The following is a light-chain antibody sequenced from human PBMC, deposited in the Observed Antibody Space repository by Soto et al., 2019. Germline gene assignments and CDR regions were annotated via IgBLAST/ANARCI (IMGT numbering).Light chain of an antibody. Sequence: DIVITHSPDSLGVSLGERATINCRSSQSVLYSSNNKNYLSWYQQKKGKTPKMLIYWASTRESGVPDRFSGSGSGTDCTLTLSRLQAEDVAVYYCQQYYSTPLTFGGGTKVDIK. J-gene: IGKJ4*01. CDR2: WAS. V-gene: IGKV4-1*01. CDR3: QQYYSTPLT. CDR1: QSVLYSSNNKNY.